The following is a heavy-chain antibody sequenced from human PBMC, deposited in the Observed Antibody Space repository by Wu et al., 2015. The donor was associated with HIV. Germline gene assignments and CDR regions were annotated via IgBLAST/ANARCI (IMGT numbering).Heavy chain of an antibody. J-gene: IGHJ6*03. CDR2: IIPIFGTA. D-gene: IGHD5-18*01. V-gene: IGHV1-69*12. CDR3: ARGYLQTVDTAMVRGIRDPYYYMDV. Sequence: QVQLVQSGAEVKKPGSSVKVSCKASGGTFSSYAISWVRQAPGQGLEWMGGIIPIFGTANYAQKFQGRVTITADESTSTAYMELSSLRSEDTAVYYCARGYLQTVDTAMVRGIRDPYYYMDVWGKGTNGHRLL. CDR1: GGTFSSYA.